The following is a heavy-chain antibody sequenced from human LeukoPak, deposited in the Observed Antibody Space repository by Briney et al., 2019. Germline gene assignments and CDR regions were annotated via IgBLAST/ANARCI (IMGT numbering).Heavy chain of an antibody. V-gene: IGHV1-69*05. J-gene: IGHJ4*02. CDR1: GGTFSSYA. CDR3: ASGSHCSSTSCYTDLDY. CDR2: IIPIFGTA. Sequence: ASVKVSCKASGGTFSSYAISWVQQAPGQGLEWMGGIIPIFGTANYAQKFQGRVTITTDESTSTAYMELSSLRSEDTAVYYCASGSHCSSTSCYTDLDYWGQGTLVTVSS. D-gene: IGHD2-2*02.